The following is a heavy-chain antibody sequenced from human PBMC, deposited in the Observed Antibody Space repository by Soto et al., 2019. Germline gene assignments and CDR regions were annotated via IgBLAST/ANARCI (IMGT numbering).Heavy chain of an antibody. CDR2: IQSDGSTT. Sequence: EVQLVESGGGSVQPGGSLRLSCAASGFSLSSYWMHWVRQVPGKGLVWVSRIQSDGSTTNYADSVKGRFTISKDNAKHTLYLQMDSLRVEDTAVYYCAREKAVAGTAFDYWGQGTLVTVSS. D-gene: IGHD6-19*01. CDR3: AREKAVAGTAFDY. CDR1: GFSLSSYW. V-gene: IGHV3-74*01. J-gene: IGHJ4*02.